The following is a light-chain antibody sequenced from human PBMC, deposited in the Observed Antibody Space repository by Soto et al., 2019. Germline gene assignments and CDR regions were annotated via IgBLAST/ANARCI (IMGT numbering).Light chain of an antibody. J-gene: IGKJ2*01. Sequence: IQLTPSPSSLSASVGDRVTITCRASQGINKFLAWYQQRPGKAPQLLVYGASTLQSGGTSRFSGCGPWTDFTLANSSPQPEALAPYYCQQLTNCRSTCGQGTKLYIK. CDR2: GAS. CDR3: QQLTNCRST. V-gene: IGKV1-9*01. CDR1: QGINKF.